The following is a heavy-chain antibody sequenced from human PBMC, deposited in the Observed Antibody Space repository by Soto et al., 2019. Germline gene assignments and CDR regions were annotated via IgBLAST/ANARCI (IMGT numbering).Heavy chain of an antibody. J-gene: IGHJ4*02. CDR2: ISGSGGST. Sequence: GGSLRLSCAASGFTFSSYVMGWVRQAPGKGLEWVSTISGSGGSTYCADSVKGRFTISRDNSKNTLYLQMNSLRAEDTAVYYCAMHLWGSYRYLGPFDYWGQGTLVTVSS. CDR3: AMHLWGSYRYLGPFDY. CDR1: GFTFSSYV. D-gene: IGHD3-16*02. V-gene: IGHV3-23*01.